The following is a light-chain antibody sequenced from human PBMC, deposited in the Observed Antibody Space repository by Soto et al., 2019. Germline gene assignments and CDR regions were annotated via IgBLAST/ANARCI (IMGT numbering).Light chain of an antibody. V-gene: IGLV1-44*01. CDR2: DND. CDR1: SSNIGSNP. CDR3: ATWDDSRNGYV. J-gene: IGLJ1*01. Sequence: QSVLTQPPSASGTPGQRVTISASGSSSNIGSNPVSWYQQRPGTAPKLLIYDNDERPSGVPVRFSGSKSATSASLAISGLQSEDEGDYYCATWDDSRNGYVFGPGTKLTV.